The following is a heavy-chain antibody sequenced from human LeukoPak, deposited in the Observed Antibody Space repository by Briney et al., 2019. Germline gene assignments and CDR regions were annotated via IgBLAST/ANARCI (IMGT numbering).Heavy chain of an antibody. J-gene: IGHJ4*02. CDR1: GFNFRSYE. CDR3: ATLRPRQQLVVDH. V-gene: IGHV3-48*03. D-gene: IGHD6-13*01. CDR2: ITSSGSTM. Sequence: GGSLRLSCGASGFNFRSYEMHWLRQATGKGLEGVSYITSSGSTMYYADSVKGRFTISRDNAKNSLYLQMSSLRAEDTAVYYCATLRPRQQLVVDHWGQGTLVTVSS.